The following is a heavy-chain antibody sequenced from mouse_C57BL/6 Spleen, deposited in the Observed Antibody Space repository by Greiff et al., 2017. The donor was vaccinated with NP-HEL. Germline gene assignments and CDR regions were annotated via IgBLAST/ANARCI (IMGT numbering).Heavy chain of an antibody. CDR3: ARRDYYGRGYFDY. Sequence: QVQLQQPGAELVRPGTSVKLSCKASGYTFTSYWMHWVKQRPGQGLEWIGVIDPSDSYTNYNQKFKGKATLTVDTSSSTAYMQLSSLTSEDSAVYYCARRDYYGRGYFDYWGQGTTLTVSS. J-gene: IGHJ2*01. D-gene: IGHD1-1*01. V-gene: IGHV1-59*01. CDR2: IDPSDSYT. CDR1: GYTFTSYW.